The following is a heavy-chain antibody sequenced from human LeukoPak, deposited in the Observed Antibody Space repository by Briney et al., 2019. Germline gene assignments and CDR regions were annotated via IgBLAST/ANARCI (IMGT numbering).Heavy chain of an antibody. CDR2: IYYSGST. CDR3: ARALRARITGTTASVYGMDV. Sequence: SETLSLTCTVSGGSISSNYWSWIRQPPGKGLEWIGYIYYSGSTNYNPSLKSRVTISVDTSKNQFSLKLSSVTAADTAVYYCARALRARITGTTASVYGMDVWGQGTTVTVSS. V-gene: IGHV4-59*01. J-gene: IGHJ6*02. CDR1: GGSISSNY. D-gene: IGHD1-20*01.